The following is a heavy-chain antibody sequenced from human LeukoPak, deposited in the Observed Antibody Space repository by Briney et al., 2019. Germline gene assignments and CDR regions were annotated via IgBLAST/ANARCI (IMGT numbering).Heavy chain of an antibody. J-gene: IGHJ4*02. CDR1: GYTFTGYY. Sequence: ASVKVSCKASGYTFTGYYVHWVRQAPGQGLEWMGWINPNSGGTNYAQKFRGRVTMTRDTSISTAYMELSRLRSDDTAVYYCARGYHKYYYDSSGYYPASYWGQGTLVTVSP. V-gene: IGHV1-2*02. CDR3: ARGYHKYYYDSSGYYPASY. D-gene: IGHD3-22*01. CDR2: INPNSGGT.